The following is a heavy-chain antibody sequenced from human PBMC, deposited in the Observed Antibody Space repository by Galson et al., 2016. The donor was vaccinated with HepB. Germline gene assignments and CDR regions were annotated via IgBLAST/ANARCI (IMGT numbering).Heavy chain of an antibody. V-gene: IGHV3-21*01. Sequence: SLRLSCAASGFTFSSYSMNWVRQAPGKGLEWVSSISSSSSYIYYADSVKGRFNISRDNAKNSLYLQMNSLRAEDTAVYYCARALRYFDWSLTRKANAFDIWGQGTMVTVSS. J-gene: IGHJ3*02. CDR1: GFTFSSYS. CDR2: ISSSSSYI. CDR3: ARALRYFDWSLTRKANAFDI. D-gene: IGHD3-9*01.